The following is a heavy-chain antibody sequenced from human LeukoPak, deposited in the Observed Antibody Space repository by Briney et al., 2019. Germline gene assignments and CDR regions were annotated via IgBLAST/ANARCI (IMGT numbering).Heavy chain of an antibody. CDR3: ASGDSNGCYDY. CDR1: GGSISSGSYY. V-gene: IGHV4-61*02. J-gene: IGHJ4*02. Sequence: SETLSLTCTVSGGSISSGSYYWSWIRQPAGKGLEWIGRIYTSGSTNYNPSLKSRVTISVDTSKNQFSLKLSSVTAADTAVYYCASGDSNGCYDYWGQGTLVTVSS. CDR2: IYTSGST. D-gene: IGHD3-22*01.